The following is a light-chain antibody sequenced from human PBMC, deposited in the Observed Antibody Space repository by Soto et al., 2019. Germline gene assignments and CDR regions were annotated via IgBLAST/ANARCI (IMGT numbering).Light chain of an antibody. Sequence: EIVLTQSPGTLSLSPGEGATLSCGASQSVTSNYLAWYQQKPCQAPRLLISGASSRAAGISDKFSGSGSGTDFTLTISRLEPEDFAVYFCHQYGTFPITFGQGTRLQIK. CDR3: HQYGTFPIT. CDR2: GAS. J-gene: IGKJ5*01. CDR1: QSVTSNY. V-gene: IGKV3-20*01.